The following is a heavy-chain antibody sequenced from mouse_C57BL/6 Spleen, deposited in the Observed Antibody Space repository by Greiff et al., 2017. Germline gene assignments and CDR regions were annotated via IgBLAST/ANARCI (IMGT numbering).Heavy chain of an antibody. J-gene: IGHJ2*01. CDR2: IYPGSGST. Sequence: QVQLQQPGAELVKPGASVKMSCKASGYTFTSYWINWVKQRPGKGLEWIGDIYPGSGSTNYNEKFKSKATLTVDTSSSTAYMQLSSLTSEDSAVYYCATDYCCSSFSFDYWGQGTTLTVSS. V-gene: IGHV1-55*01. CDR3: ATDYCCSSFSFDY. D-gene: IGHD1-1*01. CDR1: GYTFTSYW.